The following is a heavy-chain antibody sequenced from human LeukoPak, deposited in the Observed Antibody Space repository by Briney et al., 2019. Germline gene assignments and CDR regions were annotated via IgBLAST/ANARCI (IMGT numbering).Heavy chain of an antibody. CDR3: GVDIVVVPGAPNWFDP. D-gene: IGHD2-2*01. V-gene: IGHV3-23*01. CDR1: GFTFSSYA. Sequence: GGSLRLSCAASGFTFSSYAMSWVRQAPGKGLEWVSAISGSGDSTYYADSVKGRFTISRDNSKNTLYLQMTSLRAEDTAVYYCGVDIVVVPGAPNWFDPWGQGTLVTVSS. J-gene: IGHJ5*02. CDR2: ISGSGDST.